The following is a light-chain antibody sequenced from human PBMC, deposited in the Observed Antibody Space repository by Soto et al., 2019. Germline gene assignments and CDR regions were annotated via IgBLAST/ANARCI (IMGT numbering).Light chain of an antibody. V-gene: IGKV3-15*01. J-gene: IGKJ1*01. CDR3: QQCHNWPRT. CDR2: AAS. Sequence: EIVMTQSPGTLSVSPGERVTLSCRASESINRNLVWYQKRPGQAPRLVIYAASTRATGIPARFSGSGSGTDFTLTISSLQSEDLAVYYCQQCHNWPRTFGQGTKVEIK. CDR1: ESINRN.